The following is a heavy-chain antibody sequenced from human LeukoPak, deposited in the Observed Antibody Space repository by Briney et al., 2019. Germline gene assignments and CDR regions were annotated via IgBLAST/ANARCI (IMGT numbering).Heavy chain of an antibody. J-gene: IGHJ6*02. D-gene: IGHD1-26*01. CDR3: ARVPLWGQHMGYYAMDV. Sequence: SVKVSCKASGGTFSRYAISWVRQAPGQGLEWMVGIIPIFGTANYAQKFQGRVTITADESTSTAYMELSSLRSEDTAVYYCARVPLWGQHMGYYAMDVWGQGTTVTVSS. CDR2: IIPIFGTA. CDR1: GGTFSRYA. V-gene: IGHV1-69*13.